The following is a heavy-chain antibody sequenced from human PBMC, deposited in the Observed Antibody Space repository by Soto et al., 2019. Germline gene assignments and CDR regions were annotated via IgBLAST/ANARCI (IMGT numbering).Heavy chain of an antibody. V-gene: IGHV4-39*01. D-gene: IGHD3-22*01. CDR2: IYYNVTT. CDR1: PDSITSSGYY. CDR3: VRHEVAVSGAYNMDV. Sequence: SETLSLTCTVSPDSITSSGYYWGWIRQTPGKGLEWIGSIYYNVTTYYNPSLKSRVFISVDTSKDQFSLRLKSVTVADTATFYCVRHEVAVSGAYNMDVWGRGTTVTVSS. J-gene: IGHJ6*02.